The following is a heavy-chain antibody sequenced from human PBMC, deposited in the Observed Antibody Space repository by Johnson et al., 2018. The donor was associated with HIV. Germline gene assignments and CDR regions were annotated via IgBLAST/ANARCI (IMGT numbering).Heavy chain of an antibody. V-gene: IGHV3-30*02. J-gene: IGHJ3*01. CDR3: ARDYRGRTVDAFDV. CDR1: GFTFSSYG. Sequence: QVQLVESGGGLVQPGGSLRLSCAASGFTFSSYGMHWVRQAPGKGLEWVAFIGFDGTKSYYADSLKGRFTISRDNSKNMLDLQMNSLRAGDAAVYYCARDYRGRTVDAFDVWGQGTMVTVSS. D-gene: IGHD3-16*02. CDR2: IGFDGTKS.